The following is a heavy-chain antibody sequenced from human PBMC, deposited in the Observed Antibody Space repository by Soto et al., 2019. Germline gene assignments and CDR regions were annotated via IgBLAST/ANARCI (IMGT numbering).Heavy chain of an antibody. CDR3: ARAPVGLDTISYFDY. V-gene: IGHV4-30-4*01. CDR1: GDSVSSVGFH. CDR2: IYNGGST. J-gene: IGHJ4*02. D-gene: IGHD3-3*01. Sequence: QVQLQESGPGLVKPSETLSLTCTVSGDSVSSVGFHWTWLRRPPGKGLEWIGYIYNGGSTYYRPSLESRMHMSVDVTRNHYSLRLTSVTAADTAVYFCARAPVGLDTISYFDYWGQGKLVTFSS.